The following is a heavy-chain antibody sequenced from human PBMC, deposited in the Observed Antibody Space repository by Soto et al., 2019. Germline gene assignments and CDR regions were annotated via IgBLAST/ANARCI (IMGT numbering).Heavy chain of an antibody. D-gene: IGHD4-17*01. CDR2: ISESGDYR. CDR1: GLIFRAFA. Sequence: VLFMRLSCAASGLIFRAFAMSCVRQAPGKGLEWVSGISESGDYRYYGDAVKGRFTISRDNSKNTLYLQLNSLRAEDTAIYFCAKDRLRFSRATEDNWGQGILVTVSS. V-gene: IGHV3-23*01. J-gene: IGHJ4*02. CDR3: AKDRLRFSRATEDN.